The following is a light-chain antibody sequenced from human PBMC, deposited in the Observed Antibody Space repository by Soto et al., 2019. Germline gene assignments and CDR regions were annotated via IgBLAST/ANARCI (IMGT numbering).Light chain of an antibody. V-gene: IGKV3-15*01. CDR1: QSVSSN. Sequence: EIVMTQSPATLSVSPGERATLSCRASQSVSSNLAWYQQNPGQAPRLLIYGASTRATGIPARFSGSGSGTEFTLTISSLQSEDFAVYYCQQYNNWPPLTFGGGTKVEI. J-gene: IGKJ4*01. CDR2: GAS. CDR3: QQYNNWPPLT.